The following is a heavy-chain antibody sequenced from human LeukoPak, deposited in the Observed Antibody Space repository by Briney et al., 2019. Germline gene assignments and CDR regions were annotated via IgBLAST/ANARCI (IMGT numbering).Heavy chain of an antibody. CDR1: GDSVSSNSAA. V-gene: IGHV6-1*01. CDR2: TYYRSKWYN. J-gene: IGHJ4*02. Sequence: SQTLSLTCAISGDSVSSNSAAWNWIRQSPWRGLEWLGRTYYRSKWYNDYAVSVKSRITINPDTSKNQFSLQLNSVTPEDTAVYYCARDRGDYDSSGYYYDYWGQGTLVTVSS. D-gene: IGHD3-22*01. CDR3: ARDRGDYDSSGYYYDY.